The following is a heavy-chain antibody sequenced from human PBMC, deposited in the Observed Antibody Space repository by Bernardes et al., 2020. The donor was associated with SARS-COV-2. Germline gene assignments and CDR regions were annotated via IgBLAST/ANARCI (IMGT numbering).Heavy chain of an antibody. V-gene: IGHV3-9*01. CDR2: IGWNNDIL. J-gene: IGHJ4*02. D-gene: IGHD1-26*01. Sequence: GGSLRLSCTVSGFNFDDFAMHWVRQTPGKGLEWVSGIGWNNDILGYVDSVKGRFTISRDNDKKSLYLQMNSLRVEDTALYFCAKGRTISPKAATLGHWGQGTQVTVSS. CDR3: AKGRTISPKAATLGH. CDR1: GFNFDDFA.